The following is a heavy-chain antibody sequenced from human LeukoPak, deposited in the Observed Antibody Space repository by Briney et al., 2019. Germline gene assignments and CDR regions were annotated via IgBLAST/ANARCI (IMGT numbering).Heavy chain of an antibody. D-gene: IGHD6-19*01. V-gene: IGHV3-30-3*01. CDR2: ISYDGSNK. J-gene: IGHJ4*02. Sequence: PGGSLRLSCAASGFTFSSYAMHWVRQAPGKGLEWVAVISYDGSNKYYADSVKGRFTISRDNSKNTLYLQMNSLRAEDTAVYYCAKGIAVAGPMDYFDYWGQGTLVTVSS. CDR1: GFTFSSYA. CDR3: AKGIAVAGPMDYFDY.